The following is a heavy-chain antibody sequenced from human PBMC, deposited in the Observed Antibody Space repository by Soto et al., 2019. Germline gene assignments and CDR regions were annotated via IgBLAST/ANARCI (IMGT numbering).Heavy chain of an antibody. J-gene: IGHJ5*02. CDR3: ASTHCSSTRCYDDAVWFDP. Sequence: SVKVSCKASGGTFSSYAISWVRQAPGQGLEWMGGIIPIFGTANYAQKFQGRVTITADESTSTAYMELSSLRSEDTAVYYCASTHCSSTRCYDDAVWFDPWGKGT. CDR2: IIPIFGTA. D-gene: IGHD2-2*01. V-gene: IGHV1-69*13. CDR1: GGTFSSYA.